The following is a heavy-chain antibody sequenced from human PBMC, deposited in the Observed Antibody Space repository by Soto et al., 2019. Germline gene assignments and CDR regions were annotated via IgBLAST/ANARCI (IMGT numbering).Heavy chain of an antibody. J-gene: IGHJ6*02. V-gene: IGHV3-30*04. Sequence: QVQLMESGGGVVRPGESLRLSCAASAFSFTNFALRWVRQAPGRGLEWVAVISFDGSNKFYVDSVKGRFTISMDNSKNTLYLQMSSLTPVDSGVYDYARERQRQTGDYDSFGMDVWGQGTTVTVSS. CDR3: ARERQRQTGDYDSFGMDV. CDR1: AFSFTNFA. CDR2: ISFDGSNK. D-gene: IGHD4-17*01.